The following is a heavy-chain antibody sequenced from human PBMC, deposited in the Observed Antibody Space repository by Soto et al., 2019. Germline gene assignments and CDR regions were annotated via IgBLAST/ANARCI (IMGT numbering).Heavy chain of an antibody. Sequence: QVQLQESGPGLVKPSQTLSLTCTVSGGSISSGGYYWSWIRQHPGKGLEGIGYIYYSGSTYYNPSLKSRVNLSVDTSKNQFSLQLSAVTAADTAVYYCASITRGYSCYDYPGIGFDYWGQGTMVIVYS. D-gene: IGHD5-12*01. CDR3: ASITRGYSCYDYPGIGFDY. J-gene: IGHJ4*02. V-gene: IGHV4-31*03. CDR2: IYYSGST. CDR1: GGSISSGGYY.